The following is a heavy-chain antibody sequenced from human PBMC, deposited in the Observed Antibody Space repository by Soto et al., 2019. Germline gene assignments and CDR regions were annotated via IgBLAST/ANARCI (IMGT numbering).Heavy chain of an antibody. Sequence: PSVTLSLTCTVSGGSISSTSFYWAWIRQPPGKGLEWIGSIYYSGSTYYNASLKSRVTISVDTSKNQFSLKLSSVTAADTAVYYCARLYGLDAFDIWGQGTMVTVSS. V-gene: IGHV4-39*07. CDR2: IYYSGST. J-gene: IGHJ3*02. CDR3: ARLYGLDAFDI. CDR1: GGSISSTSFY. D-gene: IGHD3-16*02.